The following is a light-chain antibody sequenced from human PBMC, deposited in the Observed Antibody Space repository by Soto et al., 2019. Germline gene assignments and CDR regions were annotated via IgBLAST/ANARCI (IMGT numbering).Light chain of an antibody. CDR1: QGISRY. J-gene: IGKJ4*01. CDR2: AAS. V-gene: IGKV1-9*01. CDR3: QQLNTYPVT. Sequence: IQLTQSPSSLSASVGDSVTITCRASQGISRYLSWYQQKPGRAPKLLISAASTLQSGVPARFSGSGSGTDFTLSITCLQPEDFVTYYCQQLNTYPVTFGGGTKVEIK.